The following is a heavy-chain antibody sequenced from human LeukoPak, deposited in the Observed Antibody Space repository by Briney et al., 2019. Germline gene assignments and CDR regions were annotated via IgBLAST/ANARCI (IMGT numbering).Heavy chain of an antibody. Sequence: SETLSLTCTVSGGSVSSGSYYWSWLRRPPGKGLEWIGYIYYSGSTNYNPSLKSRVTISVDTSKNQFSLKLSSVTAADTAVYYCARDYNSGPFDYWGQGTLVTVSS. CDR3: ARDYNSGPFDY. J-gene: IGHJ4*02. CDR2: IYYSGST. D-gene: IGHD6-19*01. CDR1: GGSVSSGSYY. V-gene: IGHV4-61*01.